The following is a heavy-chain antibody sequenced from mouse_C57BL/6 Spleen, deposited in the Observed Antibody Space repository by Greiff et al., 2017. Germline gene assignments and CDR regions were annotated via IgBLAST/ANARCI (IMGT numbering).Heavy chain of an antibody. J-gene: IGHJ4*01. CDR1: GFTFSDYG. Sequence: EVQGVESGGGLVKPGGSLKLSCAASGFTFSDYGMHWVRQAPEKGLEWVAYISSGSSTIYYADTVKGRFTISRDNAKNTLFLQMTSLRSEYTAMYYCAKVYYGSSYDAMDYWGQGTSVTVSS. CDR3: AKVYYGSSYDAMDY. V-gene: IGHV5-17*01. D-gene: IGHD1-1*01. CDR2: ISSGSSTI.